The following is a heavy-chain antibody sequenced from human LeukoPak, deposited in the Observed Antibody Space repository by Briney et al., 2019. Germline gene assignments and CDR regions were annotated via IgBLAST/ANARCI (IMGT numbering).Heavy chain of an antibody. CDR1: GGSISSYY. Sequence: SETLSLTCTVSGGSISSYYWSWIRQPPGKGLEWIGYIYYSGSTNYNPSLKSRVTISVDTSKNQFSLKLSSVTAADTAVYYCARGEWLFPFDYWSQGTLVTVSS. J-gene: IGHJ4*02. D-gene: IGHD3-3*01. CDR2: IYYSGST. CDR3: ARGEWLFPFDY. V-gene: IGHV4-59*01.